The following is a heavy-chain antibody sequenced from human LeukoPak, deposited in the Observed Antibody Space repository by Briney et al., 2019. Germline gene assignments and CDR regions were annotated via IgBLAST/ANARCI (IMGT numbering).Heavy chain of an antibody. CDR3: AREPYYYDSSGYLSIYYLDY. V-gene: IGHV4-4*07. J-gene: IGHJ4*02. D-gene: IGHD3-22*01. CDR2: IYTSGST. Sequence: SETLSLTCTVSGGSISSYYWSWIRQPAGKGLEWIGRIYTSGSTNYNPSLKSRVTMSVDTSKNQFSLKLSSVTAADTAVYYCAREPYYYDSSGYLSIYYLDYWGQGTLVTVSS. CDR1: GGSISSYY.